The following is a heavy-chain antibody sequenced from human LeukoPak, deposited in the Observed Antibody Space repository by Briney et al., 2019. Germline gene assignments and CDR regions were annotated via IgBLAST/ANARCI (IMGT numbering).Heavy chain of an antibody. Sequence: PGGSLRLSCAASGFTFSGYAMSWVRQAPGKGLEWVSAISGSGGSTYYADSVKGRFTISRDNSKNTLYLQMNSLRAEDTAVYYCAKDSEYYYDSSARRGYFDYWGQGTLVTVSS. CDR2: ISGSGGST. J-gene: IGHJ4*02. D-gene: IGHD3-22*01. V-gene: IGHV3-23*01. CDR1: GFTFSGYA. CDR3: AKDSEYYYDSSARRGYFDY.